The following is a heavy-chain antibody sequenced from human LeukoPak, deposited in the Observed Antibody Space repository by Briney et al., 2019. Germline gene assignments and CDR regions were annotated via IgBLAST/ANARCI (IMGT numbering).Heavy chain of an antibody. V-gene: IGHV3-33*08. CDR1: GFTFSSYS. CDR2: IWYDGSNK. CDR3: ARGHYGGNSAYYYYYGMDV. D-gene: IGHD4-23*01. Sequence: PGGSLRLSCAASGFTFSSYSMNWVRQAPGKGLEWVAVIWYDGSNKYYADSVKGRFTISRDNSKNTLYLQMNSLRAEDTAVYYCARGHYGGNSAYYYYYGMDVWGQGTTVTVSS. J-gene: IGHJ6*02.